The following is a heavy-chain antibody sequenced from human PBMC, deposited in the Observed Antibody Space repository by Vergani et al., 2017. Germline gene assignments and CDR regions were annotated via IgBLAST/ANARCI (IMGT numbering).Heavy chain of an antibody. J-gene: IGHJ4*02. Sequence: QVQLQESGPGLVKPSQTLSLTCTVSGGSISSGGYYWSWIRQHPGKGLEWIGYLYYSGSTYYNPSLKSRVTISVDTSKNQFSLKLSSVTAADTAVYYCARVGGMIVVGVVDYWGQGTLVTVSS. D-gene: IGHD3-22*01. CDR1: GGSISSGGYY. V-gene: IGHV4-31*03. CDR3: ARVGGMIVVGVVDY. CDR2: LYYSGST.